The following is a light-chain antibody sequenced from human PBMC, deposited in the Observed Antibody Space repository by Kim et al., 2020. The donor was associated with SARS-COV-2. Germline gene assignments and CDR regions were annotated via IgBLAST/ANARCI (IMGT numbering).Light chain of an antibody. V-gene: IGLV6-57*04. Sequence: NFMLTQPHSVSESPGKTVTISCTRSSGSIASNYVQWYQQRPGSAPTTVIYEDNQRPSGVPDRFSGSIDSSSNSASLTISGLQTEDEADYYCQSYDSSNPWVFGGGTQVTVL. J-gene: IGLJ3*02. CDR3: QSYDSSNPWV. CDR2: EDN. CDR1: SGSIASNY.